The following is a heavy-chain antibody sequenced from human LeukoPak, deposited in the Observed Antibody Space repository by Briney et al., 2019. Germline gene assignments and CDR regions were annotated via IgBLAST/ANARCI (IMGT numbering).Heavy chain of an antibody. CDR3: ARVTPSGYYYYYGMDV. D-gene: IGHD1-14*01. CDR1: GGSISSGGYY. Sequence: SQTLSLTCTVSGGSISSGGYYWSWIRQPPGKGLEWIGYIYYSGSTNYNPSLKSRVTISVDTSKNQFSLKLSSVTAADTAVCYCARVTPSGYYYYYGMDVWGQGTTVTVSS. V-gene: IGHV4-61*08. CDR2: IYYSGST. J-gene: IGHJ6*02.